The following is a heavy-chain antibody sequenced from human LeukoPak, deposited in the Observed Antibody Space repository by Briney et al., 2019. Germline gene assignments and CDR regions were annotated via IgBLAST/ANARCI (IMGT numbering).Heavy chain of an antibody. CDR2: LSGSGSST. V-gene: IGHV3-23*01. CDR1: GFTFNNFA. CDR3: AKRPKYGNSWIDF. D-gene: IGHD6-13*01. J-gene: IGHJ4*02. Sequence: GGSLRLSCAASGFTFNNFAMSWVRQAPGKGLDWVSGLSGSGSSTFYADSVKGRFTTSRDNSNSTLYLQMNSLRAEDTAVYYCAKRPKYGNSWIDFWGQGTLVTVSS.